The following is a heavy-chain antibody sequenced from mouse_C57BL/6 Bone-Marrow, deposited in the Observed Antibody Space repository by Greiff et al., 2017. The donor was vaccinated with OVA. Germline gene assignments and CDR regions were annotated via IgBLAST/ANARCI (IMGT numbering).Heavy chain of an antibody. D-gene: IGHD1-1*01. V-gene: IGHV1-54*01. J-gene: IGHJ3*01. CDR2: IIPGSGGT. CDR1: GYAFTNYL. Sequence: QVQLQQSGAELVRPGTSVKVSCKASGYAFTNYLIEWVKQRPGQGLEWIGVIIPGSGGTNYNEKFKGKATLTADKSSSTAYMQLSSLTSEDSAVYFCARSAHYGSSSAWFAYWGQGTLVTVSA. CDR3: ARSAHYGSSSAWFAY.